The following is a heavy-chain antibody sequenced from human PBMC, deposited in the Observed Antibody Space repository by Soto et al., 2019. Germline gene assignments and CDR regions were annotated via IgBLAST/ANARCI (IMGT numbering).Heavy chain of an antibody. CDR1: GGSISSSNW. Sequence: QVQLQESGPGLVKPSGTLSLTCAVSGGSISSSNWWSWVRQPPGKGLEWIGEIYHSGSTNYNPSRKSRGPISVDTSKNQFSLELSSGTAADTAVYYCAMCLTVRGALFDPWGQGTLVTVSS. CDR2: IYHSGST. D-gene: IGHD3-10*01. CDR3: AMCLTVRGALFDP. V-gene: IGHV4-4*02. J-gene: IGHJ5*02.